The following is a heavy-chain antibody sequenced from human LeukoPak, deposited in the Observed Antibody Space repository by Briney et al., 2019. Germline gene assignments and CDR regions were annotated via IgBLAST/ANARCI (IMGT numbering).Heavy chain of an antibody. CDR1: GFTFATYG. CDR2: TSYDGGKK. V-gene: IGHV3-30*18. Sequence: GRSLRLSCEASGFTFATYGMHWVRQAPGKGPEWVAFTSYDGGKKYYPDSVKGRFTISRDNSRNTLYLQINSLRPEDTAVFYCAKAPIAMTGSFFEYWGLGTLVTVSS. CDR3: AKAPIAMTGSFFEY. J-gene: IGHJ4*02. D-gene: IGHD6-19*01.